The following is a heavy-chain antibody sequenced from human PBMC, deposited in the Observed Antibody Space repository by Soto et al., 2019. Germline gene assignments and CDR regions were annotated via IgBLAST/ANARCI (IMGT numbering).Heavy chain of an antibody. CDR3: ARHLGPIRTFDY. Sequence: SETLSLTCTVSGGSISSGSYYWGWIRQPPGKGLEWIGSIYYSGSTYYNPSLKSRVTMSVDSSKSQFSLKLNSVTAEDTAVYYCARHLGPIRTFDYWGQGTLVTVSS. CDR1: GGSISSGSYY. V-gene: IGHV4-39*01. CDR2: IYYSGST. J-gene: IGHJ4*02. D-gene: IGHD2-2*02.